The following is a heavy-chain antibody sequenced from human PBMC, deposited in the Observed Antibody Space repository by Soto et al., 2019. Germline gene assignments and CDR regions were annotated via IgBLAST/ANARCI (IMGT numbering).Heavy chain of an antibody. CDR1: GGTFSSYA. CDR3: ARSVLRRLDKYYFDY. CDR2: IIPIFGTA. V-gene: IGHV1-69*01. D-gene: IGHD6-19*01. Sequence: QVQLVQSGAEVKKPGSSVKVSCKASGGTFSSYAISWVRQAPGQGLEWMGGIIPIFGTANYAQKFQGRVTITADESTSTAYMELSSLRSGDTAVYYCARSVLRRLDKYYFDYWGQGTLVTVSS. J-gene: IGHJ4*02.